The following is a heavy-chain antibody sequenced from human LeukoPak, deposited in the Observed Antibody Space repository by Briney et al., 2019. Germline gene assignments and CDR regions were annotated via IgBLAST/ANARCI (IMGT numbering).Heavy chain of an antibody. J-gene: IGHJ3*02. Sequence: PGGSLRLSCAASGFTFDDYAMHWVRQAPGKGLVWVSLISGDGGSTYYADSVKGRFTISRDNSKTSLYLQMNSLRTEDTALYYCAKENWELGAFDIWGQGTMVTVSS. CDR3: AKENWELGAFDI. CDR2: ISGDGGST. D-gene: IGHD1-26*01. V-gene: IGHV3-43*02. CDR1: GFTFDDYA.